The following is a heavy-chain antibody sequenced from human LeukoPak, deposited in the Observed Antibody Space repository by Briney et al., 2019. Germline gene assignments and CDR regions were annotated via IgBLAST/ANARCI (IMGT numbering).Heavy chain of an antibody. V-gene: IGHV1-2*02. Sequence: ASVNASCKGAGYTFTGYYMHWGRQAPGQGLELMGWVNPNSGGTNYAQKFQGRVTMIRVTSISTAYTELSRLTSDDTAVSFCPRSTLWFGAPPWSPPFDYWGQGTLVTVSS. CDR1: GYTFTGYY. D-gene: IGHD3-10*01. J-gene: IGHJ4*02. CDR3: PRSTLWFGAPPWSPPFDY. CDR2: VNPNSGGT.